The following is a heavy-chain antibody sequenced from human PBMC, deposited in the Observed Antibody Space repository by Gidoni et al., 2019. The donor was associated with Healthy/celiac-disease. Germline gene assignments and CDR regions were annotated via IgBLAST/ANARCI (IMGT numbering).Heavy chain of an antibody. V-gene: IGHV1-69*01. J-gene: IGHJ4*02. Sequence: QVQLVQSGAEVKKPGSSVKVSCKASGGTFRSYALSWVRQAHGQGLEWMGGIIPIFGTANYAQKFQGRVTITADESTSTAYMELSSLRSEDTAVYYCAREGGYYDSSGALGYWGQGTLVTVSS. CDR3: AREGGYYDSSGALGY. CDR2: IIPIFGTA. CDR1: GGTFRSYA. D-gene: IGHD3-22*01.